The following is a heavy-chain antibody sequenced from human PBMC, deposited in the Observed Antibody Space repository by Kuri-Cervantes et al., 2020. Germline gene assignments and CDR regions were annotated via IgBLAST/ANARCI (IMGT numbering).Heavy chain of an antibody. Sequence: GGSLRLSCAASGFTFSSYGMHWVRQAPGKGLEWVAFIRYDGSNKYYADSVKGRFTISRDNSKNTLYLQMNSLRAEDTAVYYCAKGFSAKGSGPTLDYWGQGTLVTVSS. D-gene: IGHD2-15*01. J-gene: IGHJ4*02. CDR2: IRYDGSNK. V-gene: IGHV3-30*02. CDR3: AKGFSAKGSGPTLDY. CDR1: GFTFSSYG.